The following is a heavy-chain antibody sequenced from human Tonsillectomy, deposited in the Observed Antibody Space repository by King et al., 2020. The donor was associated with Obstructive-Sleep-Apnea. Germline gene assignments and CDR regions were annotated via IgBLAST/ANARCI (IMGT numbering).Heavy chain of an antibody. D-gene: IGHD4-23*01. J-gene: IGHJ3*02. Sequence: VQLQESGPGLVKPSQTLSLTCTVSGVSITRGVYYWNLIRHYPGKGLEWIGYVDYTGTSYYNSSLKSRFTISTDMSKNPFTLKLTSVTAADTAVYFCARDERDGGIYAFDIGGQGTMVTVTS. V-gene: IGHV4-31*03. CDR2: VDYTGTS. CDR1: GVSITRGVYY. CDR3: ARDERDGGIYAFDI.